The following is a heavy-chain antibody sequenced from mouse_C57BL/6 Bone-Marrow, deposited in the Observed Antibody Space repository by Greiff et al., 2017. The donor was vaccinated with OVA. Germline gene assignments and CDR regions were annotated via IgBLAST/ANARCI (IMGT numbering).Heavy chain of an antibody. CDR1: GYTFTSYW. CDR2: IYPGSGST. V-gene: IGHV1-55*01. Sequence: VQLQQPGAELVKPGASVKMSCKASGYTFTSYWITWVKQRPGQGLEWIGDIYPGSGSTNYNEKFKSKATLTVDTSSRTAYMQLSSLTSEDSAVYYCARRYYGSSYKGYFDYWGQGTTLTVSS. J-gene: IGHJ2*01. CDR3: ARRYYGSSYKGYFDY. D-gene: IGHD1-1*01.